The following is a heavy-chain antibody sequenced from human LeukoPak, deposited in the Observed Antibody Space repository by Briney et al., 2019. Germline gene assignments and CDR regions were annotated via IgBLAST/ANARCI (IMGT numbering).Heavy chain of an antibody. J-gene: IGHJ4*02. Sequence: PGGSLRLSCAVSGLTFGSYWMSWVRQAPGKGLEWVANINQDGSEKYFVDSVKGRFTISRDNAKNSLHLQMNTLRGEDTAVYYCARERDGRFFDYWGQGTLVTVSS. CDR2: INQDGSEK. V-gene: IGHV3-7*01. CDR3: ARERDGRFFDY. D-gene: IGHD5-24*01. CDR1: GLTFGSYW.